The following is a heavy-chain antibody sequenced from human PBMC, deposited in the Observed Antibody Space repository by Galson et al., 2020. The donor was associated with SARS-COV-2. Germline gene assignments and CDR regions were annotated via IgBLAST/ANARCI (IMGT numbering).Heavy chain of an antibody. V-gene: IGHV4-4*02. D-gene: IGHD5-12*01. CDR2: IHTLGNI. CDR3: ARDFRRLASDIVATSLSY. CDR1: GVSITTNNW. J-gene: IGHJ4*02. Sequence: SETLSLTCTVSGVSITTNNWWSWVRQRPATGLEWIAEIHTLGNINYNPSLKSRVSMSVDKSKNQFSLTLTSVTAADSAIYYCARDFRRLASDIVATSLSYWGPGTRVTVSS.